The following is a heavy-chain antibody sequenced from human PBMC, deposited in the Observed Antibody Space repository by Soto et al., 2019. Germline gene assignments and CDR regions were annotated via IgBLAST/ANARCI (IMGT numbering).Heavy chain of an antibody. J-gene: IGHJ6*02. D-gene: IGHD3-9*01. CDR1: GGSFSGYY. CDR3: ARDRDDTYGMDV. V-gene: IGHV4-34*01. CDR2: INHSGST. Sequence: QVQLQQWGAGLLKPSETLSLTCAVYGGSFSGYYWSWIRQPPGKGLEWIGEINHSGSTNYNPSLKSRVTISVDTSKNQFSLKLSSVTAADTAVYYCARDRDDTYGMDVWGQGTTVTVSS.